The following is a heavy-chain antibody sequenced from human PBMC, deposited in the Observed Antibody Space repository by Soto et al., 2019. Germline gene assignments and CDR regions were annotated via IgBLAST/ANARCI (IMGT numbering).Heavy chain of an antibody. D-gene: IGHD5-12*01. Sequence: SETLSLTCTVSGDSISSTKYYWGWIRQPPGKGLEWIGSIYYSGSTYYNPSLKSRVTISEDTSKNQLYLKLNSVTAADTAVYYCARYSGYDIVYWGQGALVTSPQ. CDR1: GDSISSTKYY. J-gene: IGHJ4*02. CDR3: ARYSGYDIVY. V-gene: IGHV4-39*01. CDR2: IYYSGST.